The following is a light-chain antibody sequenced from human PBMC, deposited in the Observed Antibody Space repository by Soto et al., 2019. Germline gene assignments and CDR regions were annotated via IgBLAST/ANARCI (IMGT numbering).Light chain of an antibody. V-gene: IGKV3-20*01. Sequence: EIVLTQSPDTLSLSPGERVTLSCRASQRVSSRFLAWYQQKPGQPPRLLIYGASSRATGVPDRFSGSGAGTDFTLTITRLEPEDFAVYYCQQFDDSPFTFGPGTKVDIK. CDR1: QRVSSRF. J-gene: IGKJ3*01. CDR2: GAS. CDR3: QQFDDSPFT.